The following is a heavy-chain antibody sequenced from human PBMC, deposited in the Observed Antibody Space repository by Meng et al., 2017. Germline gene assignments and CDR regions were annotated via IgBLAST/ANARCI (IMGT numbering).Heavy chain of an antibody. CDR1: GYTFTSYG. CDR3: ATGPGIVVAEEGRPFEI. CDR2: ISAYNGNT. D-gene: IGHD3-22*01. Sequence: ASVKVSCKASGYTFTSYGISWVRQAPGQGLEWMGWISAYNGNTNYAQKLQGRITMTTDTSTRTAYMELRSLRSADTAVYYCATGPGIVVAEEGRPFEIWGQGTMVTVSS. J-gene: IGHJ3*02. V-gene: IGHV1-18*01.